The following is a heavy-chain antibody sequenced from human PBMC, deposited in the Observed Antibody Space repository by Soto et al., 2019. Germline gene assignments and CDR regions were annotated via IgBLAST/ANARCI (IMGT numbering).Heavy chain of an antibody. CDR1: GDSINSDYS. Sequence: QVQLQESGPGLVRPSGTLSLSCAVSGDSINSDYSWNWVRQSPGKGLEWIAEIYYSGGTSYNPSLKRRVTISMDRSKNQFSLTLTSVTAADTAMYYCARDTGWGLGYWGQGTLVTVSS. J-gene: IGHJ4*02. CDR2: IYYSGGT. V-gene: IGHV4-4*02. CDR3: ARDTGWGLGY. D-gene: IGHD6-19*01.